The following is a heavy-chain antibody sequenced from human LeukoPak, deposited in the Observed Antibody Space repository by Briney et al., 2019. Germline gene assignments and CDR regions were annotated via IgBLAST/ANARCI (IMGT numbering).Heavy chain of an antibody. CDR1: GLMFSNYY. J-gene: IGHJ6*03. V-gene: IGHV3-74*01. CDR2: IKNAGIDT. CDR3: ARGGYGQNMDV. D-gene: IGHD2-15*01. Sequence: PGGSLRLSCVGSGLMFSNYYMYWVRQAPGKGPVWVSRIKNAGIDTIYADSVKGRFTVSRDNAKNTVYLQMSSLRAEDTAVYYCARGGYGQNMDVWGEGTTVTVSS.